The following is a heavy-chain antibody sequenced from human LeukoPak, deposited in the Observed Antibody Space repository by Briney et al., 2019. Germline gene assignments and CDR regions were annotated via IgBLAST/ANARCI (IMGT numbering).Heavy chain of an antibody. V-gene: IGHV4-59*01. Sequence: SETLSLTCTVSGGSISSYYWSWIRQPPGKGLEWIGYIYYSGSTNYNPSLKSRVTISVDTSKNQFSLKLSSVTAADTAVYYCAIVGYYDDAFDIWGQGTMVTVSS. J-gene: IGHJ3*02. CDR3: AIVGYYDDAFDI. CDR1: GGSISSYY. D-gene: IGHD3-22*01. CDR2: IYYSGST.